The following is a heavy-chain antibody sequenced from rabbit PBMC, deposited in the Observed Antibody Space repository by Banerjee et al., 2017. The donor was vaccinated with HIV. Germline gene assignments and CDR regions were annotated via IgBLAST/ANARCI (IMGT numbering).Heavy chain of an antibody. Sequence: QEQLVESGGGLVQPEGSLTLTCTASGFSFSSNAMCWVRQAPGKGPEWIACIYNGDGSTYYASWVNGRFTISKASSTTVTLQMTSLTAADTATYFCARDLAAVTGWNFGLWGQGTLVTV. J-gene: IGHJ3*01. CDR3: ARDLAAVTGWNFGL. D-gene: IGHD7-1*01. CDR1: GFSFSSNA. CDR2: IYNGDGST. V-gene: IGHV1S47*01.